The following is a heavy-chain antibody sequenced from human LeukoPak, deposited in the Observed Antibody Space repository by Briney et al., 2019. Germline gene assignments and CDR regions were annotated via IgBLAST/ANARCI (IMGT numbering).Heavy chain of an antibody. Sequence: ASVKVSCKTSGYTFTTYGISWVRQAPGQRLEWMGWISGSNGNTKYAQKVQGRVTMTTDTSTTTAYMEVRSLRSDDTAVYYCARDRDRMVQGVTALFDYWGQGTLVTVSS. D-gene: IGHD3-10*01. V-gene: IGHV1-18*04. CDR3: ARDRDRMVQGVTALFDY. J-gene: IGHJ4*02. CDR2: ISGSNGNT. CDR1: GYTFTTYG.